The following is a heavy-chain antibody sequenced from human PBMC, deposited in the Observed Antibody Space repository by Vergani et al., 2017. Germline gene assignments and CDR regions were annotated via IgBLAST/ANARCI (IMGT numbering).Heavy chain of an antibody. D-gene: IGHD4-11*01. CDR1: GGSISSGSYY. Sequence: QVQLQESGPGLVKPSQTLSLTCTVSGGSISSGSYYWSWIRQPPGKGLEWIGEINHSGSTNYNPSLKSRVTISVDTSKNQFSLKLSSVTAADTAVYYCARLSYLYPMTTVTRGYFDYWGQGTLVTVSS. V-gene: IGHV4-39*07. J-gene: IGHJ4*02. CDR3: ARLSYLYPMTTVTRGYFDY. CDR2: INHSGST.